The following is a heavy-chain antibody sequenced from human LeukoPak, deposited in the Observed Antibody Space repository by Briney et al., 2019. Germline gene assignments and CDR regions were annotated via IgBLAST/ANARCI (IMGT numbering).Heavy chain of an antibody. J-gene: IGHJ6*04. CDR1: GYTLTELS. D-gene: IGHD2-2*01. CDR2: FDPEDGET. Sequence: ASVKVSCKVSGYTLTELSMHWVRQAPGKRLEWMGGFDPEDGETIYAQKFQGRVTMTEDTSTDTAYMELSTLRSEDTAVYYCATAPIFENIVVVPAAFSLDVWGKGTTVTVSS. CDR3: ATAPIFENIVVVPAAFSLDV. V-gene: IGHV1-24*01.